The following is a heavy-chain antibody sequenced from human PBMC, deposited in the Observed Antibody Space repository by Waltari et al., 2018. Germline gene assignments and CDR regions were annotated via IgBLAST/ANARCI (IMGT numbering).Heavy chain of an antibody. CDR1: GGSISSGSYYW. CDR3: ARRFGDWFDP. Sequence: QVQLQESGPGLVKPSQTLSLTCTVSGGSISSGSYYWSWIRQPAGKGLEWMGIIYPGDSDTRYSPSFQGQVTISADKSISTAYLQWSSLKASDTAMYYCARRFGDWFDPWGQGTLVTVSS. V-gene: IGHV4-61*02. D-gene: IGHD3-16*01. J-gene: IGHJ5*02. CDR2: IYPGDSDT.